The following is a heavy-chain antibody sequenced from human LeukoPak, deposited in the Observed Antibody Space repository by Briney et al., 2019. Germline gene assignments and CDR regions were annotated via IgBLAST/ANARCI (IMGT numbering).Heavy chain of an antibody. V-gene: IGHV3-30*02. CDR2: IRYDGSNK. Sequence: PGGSLRLSCAASGFTFSSYGMHWVRQAPGKGLEGVAFIRYDGSNKYYADSVKGRFTISRDNSKNTLYLQMNSLRAEDTAVYYCAKEMSYDSSGYSIPLDYWGQGTLVTVSS. CDR1: GFTFSSYG. CDR3: AKEMSYDSSGYSIPLDY. D-gene: IGHD3-22*01. J-gene: IGHJ4*02.